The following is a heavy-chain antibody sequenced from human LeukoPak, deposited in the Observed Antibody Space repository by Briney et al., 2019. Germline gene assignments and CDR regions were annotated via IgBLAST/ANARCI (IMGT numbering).Heavy chain of an antibody. D-gene: IGHD3-9*01. Sequence: GASVKVSCKASGYSFISYGISWVRQVPGQGLEWMGWINPNSGGTNYAQKFQGWVTMTRDTSISTAYMELSRLRSDDTAVYYCARGHVLRYFDWLFYPFDYWGQGTLVTVSS. CDR2: INPNSGGT. CDR1: GYSFISYG. J-gene: IGHJ4*02. V-gene: IGHV1-2*04. CDR3: ARGHVLRYFDWLFYPFDY.